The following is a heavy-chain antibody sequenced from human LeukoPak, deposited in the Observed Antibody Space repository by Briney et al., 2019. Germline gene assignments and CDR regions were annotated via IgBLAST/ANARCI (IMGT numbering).Heavy chain of an antibody. CDR1: GFTFSNYW. J-gene: IGHJ3*02. Sequence: GGSLRLSCAASGFTFSNYWMSWVRQAPGKGLEWVANIKQDETEKDYVDSVKGRFTISRDNAKNSLYLQMNSLRNEDSAVYYCAREGNRRALDIWGQGTMVTASS. CDR2: IKQDETEK. D-gene: IGHD1-14*01. V-gene: IGHV3-7*01. CDR3: AREGNRRALDI.